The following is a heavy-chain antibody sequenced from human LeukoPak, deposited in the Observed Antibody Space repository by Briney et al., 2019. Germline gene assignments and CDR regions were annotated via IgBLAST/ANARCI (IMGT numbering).Heavy chain of an antibody. CDR3: ARIPRTMVRGVTNWFDP. D-gene: IGHD3-10*01. CDR1: GYTFTSYG. Sequence: ASVKVSCKASGYTFTSYGISWVRQAPGQGLEWMGWISAYNGNTNYAQKLQGRVTMTTDTSTSTAYMELRSLRSDDTAVYYCARIPRTMVRGVTNWFDPWGQGTLVTVSS. CDR2: ISAYNGNT. V-gene: IGHV1-18*01. J-gene: IGHJ5*02.